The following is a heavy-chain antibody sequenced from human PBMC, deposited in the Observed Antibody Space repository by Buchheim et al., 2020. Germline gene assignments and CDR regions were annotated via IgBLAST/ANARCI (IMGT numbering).Heavy chain of an antibody. CDR3: VRDYCTTTSCYKGPGDY. V-gene: IGHV3-30-3*01. CDR1: GFTFSRYA. D-gene: IGHD2-2*02. CDR2: ISYDGSNK. J-gene: IGHJ4*02. Sequence: QVQLEESGGGVVQPGRSLRLSCVASGFTFSRYAVHWVRQAPGKGLEWVAVISYDGSNKYNGDSVKGRFTISRDNSKNTLCLQMNSLRADDTAVYYCVRDYCTTTSCYKGPGDYWGQGTL.